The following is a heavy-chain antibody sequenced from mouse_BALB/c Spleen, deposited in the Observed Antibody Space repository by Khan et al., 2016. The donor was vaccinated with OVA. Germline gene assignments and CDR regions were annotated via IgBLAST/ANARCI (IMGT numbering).Heavy chain of an antibody. D-gene: IGHD4-1*01. CDR2: IRYSGST. CDR1: GYSITSDYA. CDR3: ASELGRYYALDY. J-gene: IGHJ4*01. V-gene: IGHV3-2*02. Sequence: EVQLQESGPGLVKPSQSLSLTCTVTGYSITSDYAWNWIRQFPGNKLEWMGYIRYSGSTTYNPSLKSRISITRDTSKDQFFLQLKSVTSEDTATYYCASELGRYYALDYGGQGTSVTVSS.